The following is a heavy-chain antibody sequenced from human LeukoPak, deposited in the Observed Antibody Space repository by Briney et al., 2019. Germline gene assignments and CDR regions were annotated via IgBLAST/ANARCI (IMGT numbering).Heavy chain of an antibody. V-gene: IGHV1-69*05. CDR3: ARGASDTAMDYFDY. D-gene: IGHD5-18*01. CDR1: GGTFSSYA. CDR2: IIPIFGTA. Sequence: ASVKVSCKASGGTFSSYAISWVRQAPGQGLEWMGGIIPIFGTANYAQKFQGRVTITTDESTSTAYMELSSLRSGDTAVYYCARGASDTAMDYFDYWGQGTLVTVSS. J-gene: IGHJ4*02.